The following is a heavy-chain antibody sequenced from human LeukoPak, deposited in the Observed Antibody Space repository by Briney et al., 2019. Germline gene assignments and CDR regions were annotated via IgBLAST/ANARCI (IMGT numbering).Heavy chain of an antibody. CDR1: GFTFSSYE. CDR3: AREDSEQQFDY. CDR2: ISSGGSTV. J-gene: IGHJ4*02. V-gene: IGHV3-48*03. D-gene: IGHD6-13*01. Sequence: GGSLRLSCAASGFTFSSYEMNWVRQAPGKGLEWVSYISSGGSTVYYADSVKGRFTISRDNAKNSLYLQMNSLRAEDTAVYYCAREDSEQQFDYWAREPWSPSPQ.